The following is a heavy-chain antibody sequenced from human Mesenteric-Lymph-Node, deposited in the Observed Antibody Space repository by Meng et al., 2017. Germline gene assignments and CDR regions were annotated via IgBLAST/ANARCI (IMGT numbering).Heavy chain of an antibody. CDR2: MYHSGTT. D-gene: IGHD5-24*01. J-gene: IGHJ4*02. Sequence: VQLQESGPGLVKPSQTMSLTCTVSGGSISSGDYYWSWIRQPPGKGLEWIGEMYHSGTTNYNPSLKSRVTISMGKSNNQLSLKLNSVTAADTAVYYCATQESRDGHNPYWGQGTLVTVSS. CDR3: ATQESRDGHNPY. CDR1: GGSISSGDYY. V-gene: IGHV4-30-4*01.